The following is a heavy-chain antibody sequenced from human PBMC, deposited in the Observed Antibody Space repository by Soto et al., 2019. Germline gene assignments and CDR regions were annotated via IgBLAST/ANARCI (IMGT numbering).Heavy chain of an antibody. CDR1: GFTFSSYG. CDR3: AKQVLWFGDYYYYGMDV. J-gene: IGHJ6*02. CDR2: ISYDGSNK. V-gene: IGHV3-30*18. D-gene: IGHD3-10*01. Sequence: QVQLVESGGGVVQPGRSLRLSCAASGFTFSSYGMHWVRQAPGKGLEWVAVISYDGSNKYYADSVKGRFTISRDNSKNALYLQMNSLGAEDTAVYYCAKQVLWFGDYYYYGMDVWGQGTTVTVSS.